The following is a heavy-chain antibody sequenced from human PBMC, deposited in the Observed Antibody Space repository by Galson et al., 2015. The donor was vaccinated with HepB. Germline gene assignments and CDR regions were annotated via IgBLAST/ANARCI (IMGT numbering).Heavy chain of an antibody. D-gene: IGHD2-15*01. Sequence: SLRLSCAASGFTFSSYEMNWVRQAPGKGLEWVSYISNSGITIYYADSVRGRFTISRDDAKNSLYLQMNSLRAEDTAVYYCARAAFCSGNNCPPLYGMDVWGQGTTVTVSS. CDR1: GFTFSSYE. J-gene: IGHJ6*02. CDR3: ARAAFCSGNNCPPLYGMDV. CDR2: ISNSGITI. V-gene: IGHV3-48*03.